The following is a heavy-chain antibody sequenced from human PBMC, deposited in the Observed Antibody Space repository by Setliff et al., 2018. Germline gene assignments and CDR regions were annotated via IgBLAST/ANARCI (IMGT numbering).Heavy chain of an antibody. CDR3: ATDHDIVGFGY. V-gene: IGHV1-2*02. CDR2: INPNNGKT. Sequence: EASVKVSCKAPEYSFTGYYMHWLRQAPGQGPEWMGWINPNNGKTQYSQMFQGRLTMTKDTSISTVYMELSSLRSDDTAMYYCATDHDIVGFGYWGRGTLVTVSS. D-gene: IGHD1-26*01. CDR1: EYSFTGYY. J-gene: IGHJ4*02.